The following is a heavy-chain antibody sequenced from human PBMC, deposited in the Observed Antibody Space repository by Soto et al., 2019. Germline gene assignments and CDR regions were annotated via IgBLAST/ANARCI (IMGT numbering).Heavy chain of an antibody. Sequence: VKVSCKDSGFTFTSSAVQWVRQARGQRLEWIGWIVVGNGNTKYSQKFQGRVTITRDTSASTAYMELSSLRSEDTAVYYCARVSGYYLPDYWGQGTLVTVSS. V-gene: IGHV1-58*01. CDR1: GFTFTSSA. CDR2: IVVGNGNT. D-gene: IGHD5-12*01. J-gene: IGHJ4*02. CDR3: ARVSGYYLPDY.